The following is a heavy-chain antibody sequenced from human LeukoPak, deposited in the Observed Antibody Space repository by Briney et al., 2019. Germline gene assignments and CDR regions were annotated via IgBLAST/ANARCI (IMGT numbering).Heavy chain of an antibody. V-gene: IGHV1-46*01. CDR1: GYTFTSYY. CDR2: INPSGGST. Sequence: GASVKVSCKASGYTFTSYYMHWVRQAPGQGLEWMGIINPSGGSTSYAQKFQGRVTITRDTSASTAYMEVSSLRSEDTAVYYCARGSIAPDYWGQGTLVTVSS. J-gene: IGHJ4*02. D-gene: IGHD6-6*01. CDR3: ARGSIAPDY.